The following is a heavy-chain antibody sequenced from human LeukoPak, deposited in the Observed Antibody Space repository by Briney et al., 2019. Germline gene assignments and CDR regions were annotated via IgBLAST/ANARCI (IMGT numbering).Heavy chain of an antibody. CDR2: FNPEDGKT. Sequence: SVNVSCKVSGYIFTDLCIHWVRQAAGRGLEWMGGFNPEDGKTIYAQNFLGRITMTEDTFTDAAYIELSRLTSEDTAVYFCTISYPRIVGGPLDFDYWGQGTLVTVSS. J-gene: IGHJ4*02. V-gene: IGHV1-24*01. D-gene: IGHD1-26*01. CDR1: GYIFTDLC. CDR3: TISYPRIVGGPLDFDY.